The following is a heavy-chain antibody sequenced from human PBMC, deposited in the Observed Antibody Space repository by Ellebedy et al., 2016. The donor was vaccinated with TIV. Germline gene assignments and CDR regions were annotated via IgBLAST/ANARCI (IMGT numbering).Heavy chain of an antibody. CDR1: GSTFSTYS. CDR2: VSGSGKTT. CDR3: ARDVWGGGWA. D-gene: IGHD6-19*01. J-gene: IGHJ5*02. Sequence: PGGSLRLSCAASGSTFSTYSMNWVRQAPGKGLEWVSYVSGSGKTTYYTDSVKGRFTISRDNAKNSVYLQLSSLGAEDTAVYYCARDVWGGGWAWGQGTPVTVSS. V-gene: IGHV3-48*04.